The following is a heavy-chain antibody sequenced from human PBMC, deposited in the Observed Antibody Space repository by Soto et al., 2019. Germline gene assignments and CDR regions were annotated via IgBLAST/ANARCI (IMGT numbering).Heavy chain of an antibody. CDR1: GASISRYY. CDR3: ARLDV. Sequence: SETLSLTCTVSGASISRYYWSWIRQSPGKGLEWIGYLYNTGSTIYNPSLKSRVTISVDTSKNQFSLKMNSVTAADTAVYYCARLDVWGQGTMVTVSS. V-gene: IGHV4-59*01. J-gene: IGHJ6*02. CDR2: LYNTGST.